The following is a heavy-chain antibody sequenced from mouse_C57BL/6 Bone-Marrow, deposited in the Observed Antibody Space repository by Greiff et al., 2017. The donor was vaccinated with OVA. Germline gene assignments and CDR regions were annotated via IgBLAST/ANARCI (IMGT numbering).Heavy chain of an antibody. Sequence: DVQLQESGGGLVQPGGSLSLSCAASGFTFTDYYMSWVRQPPGKALEWLGFIRNKANGYTTEYSASVKGRFTISRDNSQSILYLQMNALRAEDRATYYCARSLITTARFGYWGQGTLVTVSA. CDR1: GFTFTDYY. V-gene: IGHV7-3*01. CDR2: IRNKANGYTT. J-gene: IGHJ3*01. D-gene: IGHD1-1*01. CDR3: ARSLITTARFGY.